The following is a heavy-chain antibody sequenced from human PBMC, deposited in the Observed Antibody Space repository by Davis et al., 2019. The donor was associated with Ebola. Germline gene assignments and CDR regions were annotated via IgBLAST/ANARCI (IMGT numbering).Heavy chain of an antibody. V-gene: IGHV3-74*01. D-gene: IGHD2-15*01. Sequence: PGGSLRLSCAASGFTFSSYWMHWVRQAPGKGLEWVSRINSDGSSTPYADAVKGRFTISRDNAKNTLYLQMNSLTVEDTAVYYCARDPHGVVAGDPHDAFDVWGQGTVVTVSS. CDR1: GFTFSSYW. CDR2: INSDGSST. J-gene: IGHJ3*01. CDR3: ARDPHGVVAGDPHDAFDV.